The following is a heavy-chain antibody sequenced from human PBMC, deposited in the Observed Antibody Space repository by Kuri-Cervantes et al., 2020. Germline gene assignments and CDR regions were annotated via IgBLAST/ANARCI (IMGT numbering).Heavy chain of an antibody. CDR1: GFTFSSYD. V-gene: IGHV3-30-3*01. D-gene: IGHD3-22*01. J-gene: IGHJ3*02. Sequence: GESLKISCAASGFTFSSYDMHWVRQAPGKGLEWVAVISYDGSNKYYADSVKGRFTISRDNSKNTLYLQMNSLRAEDTAVYYCARGYYDSSGYWIKGAFDIWGQGTMVTVSS. CDR2: ISYDGSNK. CDR3: ARGYYDSSGYWIKGAFDI.